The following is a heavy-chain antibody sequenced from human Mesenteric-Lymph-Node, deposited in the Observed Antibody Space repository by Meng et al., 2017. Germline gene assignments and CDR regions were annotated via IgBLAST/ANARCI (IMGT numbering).Heavy chain of an antibody. J-gene: IGHJ4*02. Sequence: SETLSLTCAVYGGSFSGYYWSWVRQPPGKGLEWIGEIYHSGSTNYNPSLKSRVTISVDKSKNQFSLKLSSVTAADTAVYYCARGQLWLRGVDYWGQGTLVTVSS. CDR1: GGSFSGYY. D-gene: IGHD5-18*01. CDR2: IYHSGST. CDR3: ARGQLWLRGVDY. V-gene: IGHV4-34*01.